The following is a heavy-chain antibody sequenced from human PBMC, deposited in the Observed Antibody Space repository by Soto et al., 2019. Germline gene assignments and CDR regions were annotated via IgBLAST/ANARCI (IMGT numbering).Heavy chain of an antibody. J-gene: IGHJ4*02. CDR2: ISYDGSNK. CDR3: AREQNLDYKGEGVDY. CDR1: GFTFSSYA. D-gene: IGHD4-4*01. V-gene: IGHV3-30-3*01. Sequence: QVQLVESGGGVVQPGRSLRLSCAASGFTFSSYAMHWVRQAPGKGLEWVAVISYDGSNKYYADSVKGRFTISRDNSKNTLYLQMNSLRAEDTAVYHCAREQNLDYKGEGVDYWGQGTLVTVSS.